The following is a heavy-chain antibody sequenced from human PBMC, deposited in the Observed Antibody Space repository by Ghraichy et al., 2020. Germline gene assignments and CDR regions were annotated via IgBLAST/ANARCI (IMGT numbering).Heavy chain of an antibody. CDR3: AKASSTAPRNYFDY. D-gene: IGHD2-2*01. CDR2: ISYTGGAT. CDR1: GFSFSNYA. Sequence: GGSLRLSCAAAGFSFSNYAMTWVRQAPGKGLEWVSSISYTGGATDYADSVKRRFAISRDNPKNTLYLQMNSLRAEDTAVYYCAKASSTAPRNYFDYWGRGTLVTVSA. J-gene: IGHJ4*02. V-gene: IGHV3-23*01.